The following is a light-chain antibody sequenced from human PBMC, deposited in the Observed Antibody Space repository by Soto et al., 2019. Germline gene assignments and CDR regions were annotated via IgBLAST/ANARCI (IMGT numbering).Light chain of an antibody. J-gene: IGKJ2*01. CDR1: QSVGSSY. V-gene: IGKV3-20*01. CDR2: GAS. Sequence: EIVLTQSPGTLSLSPGERATLYCRASQSVGSSYLAWYQQKPGQAPRLLIYGASSRATGIPDRSSGSGSGTDFTLTISRLEPEDFAVYYCQQYGNSPNTFGQGTKLEIK. CDR3: QQYGNSPNT.